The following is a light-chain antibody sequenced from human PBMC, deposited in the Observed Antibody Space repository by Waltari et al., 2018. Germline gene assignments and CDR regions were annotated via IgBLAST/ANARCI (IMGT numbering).Light chain of an antibody. V-gene: IGLV3-19*01. CDR1: SLRGYY. CDR2: GKN. CDR3: YSRDSSGDHLRV. Sequence: SSELTQDPAVSVALGQTVRITCQGDSLRGYYASWYQQKPGQAPVLVIYGKNNRPSGIQDLFSGSSSVNTASLTITGAQAEDEAEYYCYSRDSSGDHLRVFGAGTKVTVL. J-gene: IGLJ1*01.